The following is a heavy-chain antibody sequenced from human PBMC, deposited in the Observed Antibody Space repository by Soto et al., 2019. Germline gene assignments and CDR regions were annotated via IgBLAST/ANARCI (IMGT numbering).Heavy chain of an antibody. CDR1: GFTFRSYG. Sequence: QVQLVESGGGVVQPGRSLRLSCAASGFTFRSYGMHWVRQAPGKGLEWVAVISYDGSNKYYADSVKGRFTISRDNSKNTLYLQMNSLRAEDTAVYYCANVRVRSTQGYWGQGTLVTVSS. J-gene: IGHJ4*02. CDR2: ISYDGSNK. CDR3: ANVRVRSTQGY. V-gene: IGHV3-30*18. D-gene: IGHD4-4*01.